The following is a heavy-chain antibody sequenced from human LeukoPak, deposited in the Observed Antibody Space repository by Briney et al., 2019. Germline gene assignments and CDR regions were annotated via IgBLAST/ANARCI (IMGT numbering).Heavy chain of an antibody. CDR1: GYTFTGYY. CDR3: ATAGSSRAAFDI. Sequence: ASMKASCKASGYTFTGYYLHWVRQAPGQGPEWVGWITPNNGVSNYAQKFQGRVTMSRDTSITTAYMELSRLRSDDTAVYYCATAGSSRAAFDIWGQGTMVTVSS. V-gene: IGHV1-2*02. D-gene: IGHD3-10*01. J-gene: IGHJ3*02. CDR2: ITPNNGVS.